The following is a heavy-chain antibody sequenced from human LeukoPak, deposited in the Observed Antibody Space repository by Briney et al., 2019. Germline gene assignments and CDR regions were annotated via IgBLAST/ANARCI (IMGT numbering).Heavy chain of an antibody. CDR2: ISSSGGST. CDR3: AKVWDTYYYDSSGSFDY. Sequence: GGSLRLSCAASGFTFSSYAMSWVSQAPGKGLEWVSAISSSGGSTYYADSVKGRFTISRDNSKNTPYMQMNSLRAEDTAVYYCAKVWDTYYYDSSGSFDYWGQGTLVTVSS. V-gene: IGHV3-23*01. D-gene: IGHD3-22*01. J-gene: IGHJ4*02. CDR1: GFTFSSYA.